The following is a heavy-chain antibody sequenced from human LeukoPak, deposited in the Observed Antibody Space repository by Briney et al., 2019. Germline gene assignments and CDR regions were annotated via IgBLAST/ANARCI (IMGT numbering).Heavy chain of an antibody. J-gene: IGHJ4*02. Sequence: GGSLRLSCAASGFTFSSYWMHWVRQAPGKGLVWVSRINSDGSSTSYADSVKGRFTISRDNAKNTLYLQMNSLRAEDRALYYCAREYYYDSSGYYYNPYYFDYWGQGTLVTVSS. CDR3: AREYYYDSSGYYYNPYYFDY. D-gene: IGHD3-22*01. CDR2: INSDGSST. CDR1: GFTFSSYW. V-gene: IGHV3-74*01.